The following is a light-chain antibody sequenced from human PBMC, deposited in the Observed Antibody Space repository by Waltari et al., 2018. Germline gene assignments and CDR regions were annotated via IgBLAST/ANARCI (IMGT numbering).Light chain of an antibody. CDR1: QSVTRA. V-gene: IGKV3-20*01. CDR2: GAP. Sequence: EIVLTQSPGTLSLSPGESATLSCRTSQSVTRALAWCQQKPGQAPRLLIYGAPNRATGIPDRFSGSGSGTDFSLTISSLEPEDFAVYYCQHYLRLPVTFGQGTKVEVK. CDR3: QHYLRLPVT. J-gene: IGKJ1*01.